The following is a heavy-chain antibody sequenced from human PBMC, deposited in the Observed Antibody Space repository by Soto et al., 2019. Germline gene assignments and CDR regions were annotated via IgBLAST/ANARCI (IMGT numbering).Heavy chain of an antibody. CDR1: GGYFNNRQTLNSYP. V-gene: IGHV1-69*01. D-gene: IGHD3-16*01. Sequence: QVQVVQSGAEVKRPGSSVNVSCKASGGYFNNRQTLNSYPISWVRQAPGQGLEWMGGIIPLSGTTNYAQRCQGRATITADQSTSTTYLAWNNVKSDDTDVYCCATSGGCEIYYYYYAMDVWGQGTTVTVSS. CDR3: ATSGGCEIYYYYYAMDV. CDR2: IIPLSGTT. J-gene: IGHJ6*02.